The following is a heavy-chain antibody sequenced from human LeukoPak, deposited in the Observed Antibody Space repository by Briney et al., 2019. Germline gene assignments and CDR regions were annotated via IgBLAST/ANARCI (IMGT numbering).Heavy chain of an antibody. V-gene: IGHV3-23*01. CDR2: ITGSGGNT. CDR3: AKWGDYDVLTGYYVSDY. Sequence: GGSLRLSCAASGFTFSNYAMSWVRQAPGKGLEWVSAITGSGGNTYYADSVRGRFTISRDNSKNTVFLQMNSLRAEDTAVYYCAKWGDYDVLTGYYVSDYWGQGTLVTASS. D-gene: IGHD3-9*01. CDR1: GFTFSNYA. J-gene: IGHJ4*02.